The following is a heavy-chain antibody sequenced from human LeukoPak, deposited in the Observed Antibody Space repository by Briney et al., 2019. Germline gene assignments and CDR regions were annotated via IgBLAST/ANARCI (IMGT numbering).Heavy chain of an antibody. CDR2: IYPGDSDT. J-gene: IGHJ4*02. CDR1: GYSFTNYW. CDR3: ARHPGPNYYDSSGLR. D-gene: IGHD3-22*01. Sequence: GESLKISCKGSGYSFTNYWIGWVRQMPGKGLEWMGIIYPGDSDTRYSPSFQGQVTISADKSISTAYLQWRSLKASDTAMYYCARHPGPNYYDSSGLRWGQGTLVTVSS. V-gene: IGHV5-51*01.